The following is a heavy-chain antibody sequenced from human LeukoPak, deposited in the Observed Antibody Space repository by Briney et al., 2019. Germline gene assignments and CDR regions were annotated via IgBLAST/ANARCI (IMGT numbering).Heavy chain of an antibody. Sequence: GGSLRLSCAASGFTFSSYSMNWVRQAPGKGLEWVSSISSSSSYIYYADSVKGRFTISRDNAKNSLYLQMNSLRVEDTAVYYCARVGRIVYGDYSGAFDIWGQGTMVAVSS. J-gene: IGHJ3*02. CDR1: GFTFSSYS. CDR2: ISSSSSYI. CDR3: ARVGRIVYGDYSGAFDI. D-gene: IGHD4-17*01. V-gene: IGHV3-21*01.